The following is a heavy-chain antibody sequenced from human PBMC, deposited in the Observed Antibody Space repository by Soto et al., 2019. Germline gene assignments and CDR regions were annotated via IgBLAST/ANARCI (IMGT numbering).Heavy chain of an antibody. CDR2: ISWNSGSI. D-gene: IGHD6-19*01. CDR3: AKGGSSGWLVLDY. CDR1: GFTFDDYA. J-gene: IGHJ4*02. Sequence: EVPLVESGGGLVQPGRSLRLSCAASGFTFDDYAMHWVRQAPGKGLEWVSGISWNSGSIGYADSVKGRFTISRDNAKNSLYLQMNSLRAEDTALYYCAKGGSSGWLVLDYWGQGTLVTVSS. V-gene: IGHV3-9*01.